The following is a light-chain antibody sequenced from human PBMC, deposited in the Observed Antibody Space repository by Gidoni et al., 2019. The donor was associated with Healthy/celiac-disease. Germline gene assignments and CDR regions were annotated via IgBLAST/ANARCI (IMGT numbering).Light chain of an antibody. Sequence: QSVMTQPPSASGTPGQRFTIYCSGRSPNIGSITLNLYQQLPGTPPKLLIYSNNHRPSGVPDRFSGSKSGTSASLAISGLQSEDEADYYCAAWDDSLNGWVFGGGTKLTVL. J-gene: IGLJ3*02. CDR3: AAWDDSLNGWV. V-gene: IGLV1-44*01. CDR1: SPNIGSIT. CDR2: SNN.